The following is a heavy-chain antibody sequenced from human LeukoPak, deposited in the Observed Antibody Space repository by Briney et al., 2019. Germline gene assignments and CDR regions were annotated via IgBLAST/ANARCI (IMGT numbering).Heavy chain of an antibody. J-gene: IGHJ6*03. D-gene: IGHD6-6*01. CDR1: GYSISSGYY. V-gene: IGHV4-38-2*02. CDR3: ARVVPGPDYYYYYYMDV. CDR2: IYYSGST. Sequence: PSETLSLTCTVSGYSISSGYYWGWIRQPPGKGLEWIGYIYYSGSTNYNLSLKSRVTISVDTSKNQFSLKLSSVTAADTAVYYCARVVPGPDYYYYYYMDVWGKGTTVTVSS.